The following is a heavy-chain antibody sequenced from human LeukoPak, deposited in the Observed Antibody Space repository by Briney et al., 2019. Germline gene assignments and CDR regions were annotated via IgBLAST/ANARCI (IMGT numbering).Heavy chain of an antibody. J-gene: IGHJ4*02. CDR2: ISGSGGST. D-gene: IGHD4-17*01. CDR1: GFTVSSNY. V-gene: IGHV3-23*01. Sequence: GGSLRLSCAASGFTVSSNYMSWVRQAPGKGLEWVSAISGSGGSTYYADSVKGRFTISRDNSKNTLYLQMNSLRAEDTAVYYCAKGHTTVTTGGDYWGQGTLVTVSS. CDR3: AKGHTTVTTGGDY.